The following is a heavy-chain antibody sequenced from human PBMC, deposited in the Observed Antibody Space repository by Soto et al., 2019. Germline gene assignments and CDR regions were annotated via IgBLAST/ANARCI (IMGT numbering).Heavy chain of an antibody. D-gene: IGHD3-10*01. Sequence: EVQLVESGGGLVQPGGSLRLSCAASGFTFSSYSMNWVRQAPGKGLEWVSYISSSSSTIYYADSVKGRFTISRDNAKNSLYLQMNSLRAEDTAVYYCASPDYYGSGTLYFVYWGQGTLVTVSS. CDR3: ASPDYYGSGTLYFVY. V-gene: IGHV3-48*01. J-gene: IGHJ4*02. CDR1: GFTFSSYS. CDR2: ISSSSSTI.